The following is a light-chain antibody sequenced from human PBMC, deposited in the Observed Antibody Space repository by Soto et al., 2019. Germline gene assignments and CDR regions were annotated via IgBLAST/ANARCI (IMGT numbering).Light chain of an antibody. J-gene: IGKJ1*01. V-gene: IGKV1-5*01. Sequence: DIPMTQTPSTLSSSVGDSVTITCRASQSIINYLAWYQQKPGKAPKLLIFDASTLESGVPSRFSGSGSGTEFTLTIISLQPDDFATYYCQQYYSYSTWTFGQGTKVEIK. CDR1: QSIINY. CDR3: QQYYSYSTWT. CDR2: DAS.